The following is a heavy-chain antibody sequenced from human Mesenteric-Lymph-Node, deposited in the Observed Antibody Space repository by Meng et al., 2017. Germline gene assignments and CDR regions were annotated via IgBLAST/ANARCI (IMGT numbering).Heavy chain of an antibody. CDR2: ISAYNGNT. J-gene: IGHJ4*02. CDR1: GYTFTNYG. Sequence: QDQLVHAGGVVKKSGASLKVSCKASGYTFTNYGTTWVRQAPGQGLEWMGWISAYNGNTNYAQTLQGRLTMTTDTSTSTAYMELRSLRSDDTAVYYCARVEVGITSGDYWGQGTLVTVSS. D-gene: IGHD1-26*01. CDR3: ARVEVGITSGDY. V-gene: IGHV1-18*01.